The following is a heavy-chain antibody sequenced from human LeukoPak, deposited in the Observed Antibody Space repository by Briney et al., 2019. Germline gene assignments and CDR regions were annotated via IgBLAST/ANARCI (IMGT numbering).Heavy chain of an antibody. CDR1: GGSISSYY. CDR2: IYTSGST. Sequence: SETLSLTCTVSGGSISSYYWSWIRQPAGKGLEWIGRIYTSGSTNYNPSLKSRVTMSIDTSTNQFSLKLNSVTAADTAVYYCARVEYNWFDPWGQGTLVTVSS. D-gene: IGHD3-3*01. V-gene: IGHV4-4*07. CDR3: ARVEYNWFDP. J-gene: IGHJ5*02.